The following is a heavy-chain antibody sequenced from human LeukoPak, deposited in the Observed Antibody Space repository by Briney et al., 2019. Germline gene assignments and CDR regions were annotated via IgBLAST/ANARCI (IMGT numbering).Heavy chain of an antibody. CDR3: ARGPPPYSSGWYYFDY. Sequence: PSGTLSLTCAVSGGSISSSNWWSWVRQPPGKGLEWIGEIYHSGNTNFNPSLKSRVTISVDKSKNQFSLKLRSVTAADTAVYYCARGPPPYSSGWYYFDYWGQGTLVTVSS. CDR1: GGSISSSNW. D-gene: IGHD6-19*01. CDR2: IYHSGNT. J-gene: IGHJ4*02. V-gene: IGHV4-4*02.